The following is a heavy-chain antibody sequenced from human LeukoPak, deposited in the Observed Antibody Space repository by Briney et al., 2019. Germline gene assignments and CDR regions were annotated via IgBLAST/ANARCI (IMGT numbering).Heavy chain of an antibody. CDR2: VYYIGST. V-gene: IGHV4-39*01. CDR3: ARHPAYRSGWYWYFDL. J-gene: IGHJ2*01. CDR1: GGSMSSSDHF. Sequence: SETLSLTXTVSGGSMSSSDHFWGWIRQPPGKALEWLASVYYIGSTYYNPSLRSRLSISLDTSKKQLSLKLDSVTAADTAVYYCARHPAYRSGWYWYFDLWGRGTLVTVSS. D-gene: IGHD6-19*01.